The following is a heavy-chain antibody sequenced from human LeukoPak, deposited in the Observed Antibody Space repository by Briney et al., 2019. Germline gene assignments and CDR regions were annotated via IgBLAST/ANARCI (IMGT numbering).Heavy chain of an antibody. CDR1: GFIFDDYT. Sequence: GGSLRLSCAASGFIFDDYTMVWVRQVPGEGLEWVSLISWDGGTTYYGDSVKGRFAISRDSSRNSLYLQMNRLRIEDSALYYCAKTDRSGSRYYFDHWGQGTLVTVSS. CDR2: ISWDGGTT. D-gene: IGHD6-19*01. V-gene: IGHV3-43*01. J-gene: IGHJ4*02. CDR3: AKTDRSGSRYYFDH.